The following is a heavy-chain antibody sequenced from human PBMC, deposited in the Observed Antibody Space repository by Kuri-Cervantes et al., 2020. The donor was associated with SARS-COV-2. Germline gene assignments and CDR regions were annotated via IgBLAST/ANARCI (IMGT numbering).Heavy chain of an antibody. Sequence: SETLSLTCAVSGGSISSGGYSWSWIRQPPGKGLEWIGYIYHSGSTYFNPSLKSRVTLSADRSKNQFSLNLTSVTAADTAVYYCARVDSSLTIDYWGRGTLVTVSS. CDR2: IYHSGST. D-gene: IGHD6-13*01. CDR3: ARVDSSLTIDY. J-gene: IGHJ4*02. V-gene: IGHV4-30-2*01. CDR1: GGSISSGGYS.